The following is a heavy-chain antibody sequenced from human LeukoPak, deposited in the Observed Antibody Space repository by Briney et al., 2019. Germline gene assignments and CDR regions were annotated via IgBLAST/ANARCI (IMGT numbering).Heavy chain of an antibody. V-gene: IGHV1-18*01. CDR1: GYTFTSYG. D-gene: IGHD2-2*01. J-gene: IGHJ4*02. CDR3: ARDGEGYCSSTSCYGTY. CDR2: ISAYSGNT. Sequence: ASVKVSCKASGYTFTSYGINWVRQAPGQGLEWMGWISAYSGNTNYAQKFQDRVSMTTDTSTSTAYMELRSLRSDDTAVYYCARDGEGYCSSTSCYGTYWGQGILVTVSS.